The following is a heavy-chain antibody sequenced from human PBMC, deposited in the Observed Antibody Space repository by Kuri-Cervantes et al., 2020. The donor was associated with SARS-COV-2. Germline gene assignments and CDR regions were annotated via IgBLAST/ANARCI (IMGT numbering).Heavy chain of an antibody. V-gene: IGHV1-18*01. J-gene: IGHJ3*02. CDR2: ISPYSGNT. CDR3: ANGGSGYYLHDAFDI. D-gene: IGHD3-22*01. CDR1: GYSFTTSG. Sequence: ASVKVSCKASGYSFTTSGISWVRQAPGQGLDWMGWISPYSGNTEYAQRFQDRVTITADKSTTTAYMDLRGLTSDDTAVYYCANGGSGYYLHDAFDIWGQGTMVTVSS.